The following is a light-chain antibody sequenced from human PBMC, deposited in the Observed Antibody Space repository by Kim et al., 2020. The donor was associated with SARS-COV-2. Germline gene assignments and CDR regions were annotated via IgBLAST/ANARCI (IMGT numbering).Light chain of an antibody. V-gene: IGLV2-11*03. CDR3: CSYAGSYTWV. CDR2: DVT. CDR1: SGGVGAYNS. J-gene: IGLJ3*02. Sequence: GQAVTLSCTGSSGGVGAYNSYSWSQRHPGKAPSLMIYDVTERPPGVPDRFAGAKSGNTASPTISGLQTEDEAYYSGCSYAGSYTWVFGGGTKLTVL.